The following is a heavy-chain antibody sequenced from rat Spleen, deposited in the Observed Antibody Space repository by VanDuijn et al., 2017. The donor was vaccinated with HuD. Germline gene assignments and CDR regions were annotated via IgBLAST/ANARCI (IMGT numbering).Heavy chain of an antibody. CDR1: GFTFSDYY. CDR3: VRLLGAPDWYFDF. V-gene: IGHV5-29*01. D-gene: IGHD5-1*01. Sequence: EVQLVESGGGLVQPGRSLKLSCAASGFTFSDYYMAWVRQVPTKGLEWVATINYDGSGTYYRDSVKGRFIISRDNAKSTLYLQMDSLRSEDTATYYCVRLLGAPDWYFDFWGQGVMVTVSS. CDR2: INYDGSGT. J-gene: IGHJ2*01.